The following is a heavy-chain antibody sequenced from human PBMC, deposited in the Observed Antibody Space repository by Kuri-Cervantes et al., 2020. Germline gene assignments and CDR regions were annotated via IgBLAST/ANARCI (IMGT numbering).Heavy chain of an antibody. CDR1: GDSIRSGAYY. V-gene: IGHV3-23*01. CDR3: AKATGYYYDSSGPYPFDY. CDR2: ISGSGGST. D-gene: IGHD3-22*01. J-gene: IGHJ4*02. Sequence: GGSLRLSCSVSGDSIRSGAYYWSWVRQAPGKGLEWVSAISGSGGSTYYADSVKGRFTISRDNSKNTLYLQMNSLRAEDTAVYYCAKATGYYYDSSGPYPFDYWGQGTLVTVSS.